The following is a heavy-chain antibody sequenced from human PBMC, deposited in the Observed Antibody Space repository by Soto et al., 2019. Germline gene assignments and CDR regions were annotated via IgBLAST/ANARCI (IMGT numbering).Heavy chain of an antibody. Sequence: PGESLKISCKGSGYSFTSYWIGWVRQMPGKGLEWMGIIYPGDSDTRYSPSFQGQVTISADKSISTAYLQWSSLKASDTAMYYCARYHLDIVLVPAATVWYYYGMDVWGQGTTVTVSS. CDR2: IYPGDSDT. V-gene: IGHV5-51*01. D-gene: IGHD2-2*03. J-gene: IGHJ6*02. CDR1: GYSFTSYW. CDR3: ARYHLDIVLVPAATVWYYYGMDV.